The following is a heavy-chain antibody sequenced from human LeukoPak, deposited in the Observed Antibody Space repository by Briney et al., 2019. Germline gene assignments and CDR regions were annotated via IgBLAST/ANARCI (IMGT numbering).Heavy chain of an antibody. CDR3: ARNVRQFYYDSSGGYELYYYYMDV. CDR2: MNPNSGNT. V-gene: IGHV1-8*03. D-gene: IGHD3-22*01. J-gene: IGHJ6*03. CDR1: GYSFTSYE. Sequence: ASVKVSCKASGYSFTSYEINWVRQATGQGLEWKGWMNPNSGNTGYAQKFQGRVTITRNTSISTAYMELSSLKSEDTAVYYCARNVRQFYYDSSGGYELYYYYMDVWGKGTTVTVSS.